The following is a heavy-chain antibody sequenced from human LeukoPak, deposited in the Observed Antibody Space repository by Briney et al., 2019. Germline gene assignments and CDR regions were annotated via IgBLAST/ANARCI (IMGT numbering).Heavy chain of an antibody. D-gene: IGHD3-22*01. J-gene: IGHJ4*02. CDR2: ISDSGDGT. Sequence: GGSLRLSCAASGFTFNNYAMNWVRQAPGGGLEWVSTISDSGDGTQSAASVKGRFTLSRDSSKNTLYLQMDSLRAEDTAVYYCAKGSYDSSTYRPYDYWGQGTLVTASA. CDR1: GFTFNNYA. CDR3: AKGSYDSSTYRPYDY. V-gene: IGHV3-23*01.